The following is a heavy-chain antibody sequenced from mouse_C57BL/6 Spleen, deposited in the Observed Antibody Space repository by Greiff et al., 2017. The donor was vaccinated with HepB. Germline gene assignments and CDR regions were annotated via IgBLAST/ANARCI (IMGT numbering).Heavy chain of an antibody. D-gene: IGHD2-5*01. CDR1: GYTFTEYT. V-gene: IGHV1-62-2*01. Sequence: QVQLQQSGAELVKPGASVKLSCKASGYTFTEYTIHWVKQRSGQGLEWIGWFYPGSGSIKYNEKFKDKATLTADKSSSTVYMELSRLTSEDSAVYFCARHEEGYSNYVRGYYFDYWGQGTTLTVSS. CDR3: ARHEEGYSNYVRGYYFDY. CDR2: FYPGSGSI. J-gene: IGHJ2*01.